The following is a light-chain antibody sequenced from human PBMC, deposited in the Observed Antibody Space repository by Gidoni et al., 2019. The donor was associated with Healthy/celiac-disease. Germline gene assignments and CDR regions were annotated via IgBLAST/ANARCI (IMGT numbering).Light chain of an antibody. CDR2: GAS. V-gene: IGKV3-20*01. J-gene: IGKJ2*01. CDR1: QSVSSSY. Sequence: EIVLTQSPGTLSLSPGERATLSCRASQSVSSSYLAWYQQKPGQAPRLLIYGASSRATGSPDRFSGSGSGTDFTLTISRLEPEDFAVYYCQQYGSSPQYTFGQGTKLEIK. CDR3: QQYGSSPQYT.